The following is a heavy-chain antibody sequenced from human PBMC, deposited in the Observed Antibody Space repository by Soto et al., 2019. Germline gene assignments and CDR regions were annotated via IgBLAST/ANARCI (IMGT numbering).Heavy chain of an antibody. D-gene: IGHD6-19*01. CDR1: GASISSYF. CDR3: AREAGPDRWFYP. J-gene: IGHJ5*02. V-gene: IGHV4-4*07. CDR2: IPTSVTT. Sequence: PSETLSPTCTVSGASISSYFWPWIRQPAGKVLVWIGRIPTSVTTNSNPSLSSRVNISVDTSKNHYSLNLSSVTAADTAVHYCAREAGPDRWFYPWVQGTRVTVS.